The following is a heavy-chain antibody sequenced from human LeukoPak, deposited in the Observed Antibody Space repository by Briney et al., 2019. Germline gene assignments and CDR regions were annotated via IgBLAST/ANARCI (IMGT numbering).Heavy chain of an antibody. CDR2: ISWNSGSI. J-gene: IGHJ4*02. D-gene: IGHD4-11*01. V-gene: IGHV3-9*01. Sequence: SLRLSCAASGXXXXDXAXHXVRQAXXXXXXWXXGISWNSGSIGYADSVKGRFTISRDNAKNSLYLQMNSLRAEDTALYYCAKGGSYSNYVKGFDYWGQGTLVTVSS. CDR3: AKGGSYSNYVKGFDY. CDR1: GXXXXDXA.